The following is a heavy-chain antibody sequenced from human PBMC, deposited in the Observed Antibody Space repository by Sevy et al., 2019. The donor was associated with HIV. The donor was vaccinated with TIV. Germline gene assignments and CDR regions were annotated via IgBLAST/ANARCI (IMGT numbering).Heavy chain of an antibody. J-gene: IGHJ3*02. Sequence: GGSLRLSCAASGFTFSSYAMSWVRQAPGKGLEWVSAISGSGGSTYYADSVKGWFTISRDNSKNTLYLQMNSLRAEDTAVYYCAKADCSSTSCYGGAFDIWGQGTMVTDSS. V-gene: IGHV3-23*01. CDR1: GFTFSSYA. CDR2: ISGSGGST. D-gene: IGHD2-2*01. CDR3: AKADCSSTSCYGGAFDI.